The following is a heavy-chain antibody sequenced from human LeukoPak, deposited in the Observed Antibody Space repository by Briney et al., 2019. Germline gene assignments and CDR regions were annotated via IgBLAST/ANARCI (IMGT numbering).Heavy chain of an antibody. V-gene: IGHV1-2*02. D-gene: IGHD2-21*01. J-gene: IGHJ4*02. Sequence: ASVEVSCKASGYTFTGYYMHWVRQAPGQGLEWMGWINPNSGGTNYAQKFQGRVTIIRDTSISTAYMELSRLRSDDTAVYYCARDCGGDCYYDYWGQGTLVTVSS. CDR2: INPNSGGT. CDR3: ARDCGGDCYYDY. CDR1: GYTFTGYY.